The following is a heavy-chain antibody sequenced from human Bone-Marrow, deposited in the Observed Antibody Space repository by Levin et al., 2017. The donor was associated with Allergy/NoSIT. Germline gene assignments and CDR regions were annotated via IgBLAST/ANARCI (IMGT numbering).Heavy chain of an antibody. CDR1: GFTFSSYS. Sequence: GESLKISCAASGFTFSSYSMNWVRQAPGKGLEWVSYISSSSTIYYADSVKGRFTISRDNAKNSLYLQMNSLRDEDTAVYYCARDRCSSTSCPGNYFDYWGQGTLVTVSS. J-gene: IGHJ4*02. CDR3: ARDRCSSTSCPGNYFDY. D-gene: IGHD2-2*01. CDR2: ISSSSTI. V-gene: IGHV3-48*02.